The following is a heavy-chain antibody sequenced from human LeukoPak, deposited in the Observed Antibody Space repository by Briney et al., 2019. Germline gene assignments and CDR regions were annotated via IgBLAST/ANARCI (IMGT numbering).Heavy chain of an antibody. J-gene: IGHJ4*02. Sequence: SETLSLTCTVSGGSISSSSYYWGWIRQPPGKGLEWIGSIYYSGSIYYNPSLKSRVTISVDTSKNQFSLKLSSVTAADTAVYYCARRPILTGYYPFDYWGQGTLVTVSS. CDR1: GGSISSSSYY. V-gene: IGHV4-39*01. CDR2: IYYSGSI. CDR3: ARRPILTGYYPFDY. D-gene: IGHD3-9*01.